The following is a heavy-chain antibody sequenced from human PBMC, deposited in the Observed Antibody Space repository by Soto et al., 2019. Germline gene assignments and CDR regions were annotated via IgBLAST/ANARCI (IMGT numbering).Heavy chain of an antibody. Sequence: QVQLVQSGAEVKKPGSSVKVSGKASGGTFSSYAISWVRQAPGQGHEWMGGVIPIFGTANSAQKFQGRVTITADESTSTAYMELSSLRSEDTAVYYCAGYGIAAAGSGYWGQGTLVTVSS. CDR3: AGYGIAAAGSGY. CDR2: VIPIFGTA. CDR1: GGTFSSYA. V-gene: IGHV1-69*01. J-gene: IGHJ4*02. D-gene: IGHD6-13*01.